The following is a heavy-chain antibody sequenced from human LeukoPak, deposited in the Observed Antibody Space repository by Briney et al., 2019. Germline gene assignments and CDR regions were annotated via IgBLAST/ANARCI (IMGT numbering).Heavy chain of an antibody. CDR2: IHPGSSET. Sequence: GESLKISCKGSGYSFTNNWIGWVRQMPGKGLEGVGIIHPGSSETRYSPSFQGQVTVSVDKSISSAFLQWSSLKASDTAMYYCATQGCTTISCHTLDLWGQGTLVTVSS. V-gene: IGHV5-51*01. D-gene: IGHD2-2*02. J-gene: IGHJ5*02. CDR1: GYSFTNNW. CDR3: ATQGCTTISCHTLDL.